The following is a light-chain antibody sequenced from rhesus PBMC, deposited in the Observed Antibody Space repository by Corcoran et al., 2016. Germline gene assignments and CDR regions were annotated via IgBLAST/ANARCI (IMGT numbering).Light chain of an antibody. J-gene: IGKJ2*01. V-gene: IGKV3-10*01. CDR3: YQHSSGYS. Sequence: QVILTQSPATLSLSPGERATLSCRASQSVSSYLAWYQQKPGQALRLLIYGASSRATGIPDRFSARGSGTDFPLTFSSLEPEDVGVYHCYQHSSGYSFGQGTKVEIK. CDR1: QSVSSY. CDR2: GAS.